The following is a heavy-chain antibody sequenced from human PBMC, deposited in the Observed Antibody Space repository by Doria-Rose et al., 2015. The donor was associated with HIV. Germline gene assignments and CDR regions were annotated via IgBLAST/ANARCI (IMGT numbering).Heavy chain of an antibody. CDR3: ASTWSGYYLDY. V-gene: IGHV1-69*09. D-gene: IGHD3-3*01. Sequence: QVQQQASGAEVKKPGSSVKVSCKASGGTFSRYPISWVRQAPGQGLEWMGRIIPVLGIRNYAQKFQGRVTITADESTSTAYIELSNLRSEHTAVYYCASTWSGYYLDYWGQGTLVTVSS. CDR2: IIPVLGIR. CDR1: GGTFSRYP. J-gene: IGHJ4*02.